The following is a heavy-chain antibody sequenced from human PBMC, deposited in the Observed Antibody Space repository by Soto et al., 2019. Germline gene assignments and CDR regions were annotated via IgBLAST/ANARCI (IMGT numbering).Heavy chain of an antibody. D-gene: IGHD3-22*01. CDR2: IYYSGST. CDR3: ARHRYYYDSSGYAHFDY. V-gene: IGHV4-39*01. Sequence: TSETLSLTCTVSGGSISSSSYYWGWIRQPPGKGLEWIGSIYYSGSTYYNPSLKSRVTISVDTSKNQFSLKLSSVTAADTAVYYCARHRYYYDSSGYAHFDYWGQGTLVTVSS. J-gene: IGHJ4*02. CDR1: GGSISSSSYY.